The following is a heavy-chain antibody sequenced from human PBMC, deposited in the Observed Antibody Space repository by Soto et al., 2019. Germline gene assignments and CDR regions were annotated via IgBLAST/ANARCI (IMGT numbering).Heavy chain of an antibody. Sequence: SETLSLTCTVSGGSISSSSYYWDWIRQPPXKGLEWIGSIYYSGSTYYNPSLKSRVTISVDTSKNQFSLKLSSVTAADTAVYYCARGGPSRITIFGVVPNLNWFDPWGQGTLVTVFS. CDR3: ARGGPSRITIFGVVPNLNWFDP. D-gene: IGHD3-3*01. CDR1: GGSISSSSYY. CDR2: IYYSGST. J-gene: IGHJ5*02. V-gene: IGHV4-39*01.